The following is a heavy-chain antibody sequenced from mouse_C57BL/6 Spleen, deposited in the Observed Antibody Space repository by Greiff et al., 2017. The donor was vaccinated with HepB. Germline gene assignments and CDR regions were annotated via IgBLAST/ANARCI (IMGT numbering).Heavy chain of an antibody. V-gene: IGHV7-3*01. Sequence: EVQRVESGGGLVQPGGSLSLSCAASGFTFTDYYMSWVRQPPGKALEWLGFIRNKANGYTTEYSASVKGRFTISRDNSQSILYLQMNALRAEDSATYYCARSLNWDGPYFDYWGQGTTLTVSS. CDR3: ARSLNWDGPYFDY. CDR1: GFTFTDYY. CDR2: IRNKANGYTT. D-gene: IGHD4-1*02. J-gene: IGHJ2*01.